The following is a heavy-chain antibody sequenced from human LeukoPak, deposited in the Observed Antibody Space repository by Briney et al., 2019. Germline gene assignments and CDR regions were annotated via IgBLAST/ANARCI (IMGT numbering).Heavy chain of an antibody. V-gene: IGHV3-23*01. J-gene: IGHJ4*02. D-gene: IGHD3-22*01. CDR2: IVGSGGST. Sequence: VGSLRLSCAASGVSFSNYWMSWVRQAPGKGLEWVSAIVGSGGSTYYADSVKGRFTISRDNSKTTLYLQMNSLRAEHTAVYHCAKGDYYDSRRVFDYWPKGTLLTVSS. CDR3: AKGDYYDSRRVFDY. CDR1: GVSFSNYW.